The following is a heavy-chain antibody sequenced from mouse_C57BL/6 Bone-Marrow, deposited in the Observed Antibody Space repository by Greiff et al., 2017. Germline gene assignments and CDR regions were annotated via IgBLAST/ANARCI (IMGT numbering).Heavy chain of an antibody. V-gene: IGHV1-64*01. CDR3: ARGVRNRYYDV. J-gene: IGHJ1*03. CDR1: GYTFTSYW. D-gene: IGHD6-1*01. Sequence: QVQLQQPGAELVKPGASVKLSCKASGYTFTSYWMHWVKQRPGQGLEWIGMIHPNSGSTNYNEKFKSKATLTVDKSSSTAYMQLSSLTSEASAVYYCARGVRNRYYDVWGTGTTVTVSS. CDR2: IHPNSGST.